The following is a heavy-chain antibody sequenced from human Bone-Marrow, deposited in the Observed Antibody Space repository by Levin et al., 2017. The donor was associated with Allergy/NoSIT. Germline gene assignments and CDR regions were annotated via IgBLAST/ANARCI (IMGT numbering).Heavy chain of an antibody. Sequence: SETLSLTCTVSGGSISSSSYYWGWIRQPPGKGLEWIGSIYYSGSTYYNPSLKSRVTISVDTSKNQFSLKLSSVTAADTAVYYCASGLGYRYSSSSESGGWAFDIWGQGTMVTVSS. D-gene: IGHD6-6*01. CDR1: GGSISSSSYY. V-gene: IGHV4-39*01. CDR3: ASGLGYRYSSSSESGGWAFDI. J-gene: IGHJ3*02. CDR2: IYYSGST.